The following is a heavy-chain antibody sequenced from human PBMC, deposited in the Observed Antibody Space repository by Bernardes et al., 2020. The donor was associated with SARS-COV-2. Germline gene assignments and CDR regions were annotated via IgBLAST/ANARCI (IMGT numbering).Heavy chain of an antibody. CDR2: IYYSGST. D-gene: IGHD3-16*02. J-gene: IGHJ4*02. Sequence: SETLSLTCTVSGGSISSSSYYWGWLLQPPGKGLEWIGSIYYSGSTYYNPSLKSRVTISVDTSKNQFSLKLSSVTAADTAVYYCASQLYYDYVWGSYRMVFDYWGQGTLVTVSS. CDR3: ASQLYYDYVWGSYRMVFDY. V-gene: IGHV4-39*01. CDR1: GGSISSSSYY.